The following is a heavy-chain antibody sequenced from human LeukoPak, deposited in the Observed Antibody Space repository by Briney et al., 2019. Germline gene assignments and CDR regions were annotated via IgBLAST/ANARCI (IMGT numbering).Heavy chain of an antibody. V-gene: IGHV4-59*01. CDR3: ARGPTIVVVPAAILMDAFDI. D-gene: IGHD2-2*02. J-gene: IGHJ3*02. CDR1: GGSISSYY. CDR2: IYYSGST. Sequence: SETLSLTCTVSGGSISSYYWSWIRQPPGKGLEWIGYIYYSGSTNYNPSLKSRVTISVDTSKNQFSLKLSSVTAADTAVYYCARGPTIVVVPAAILMDAFDIWGQGTMVTVSS.